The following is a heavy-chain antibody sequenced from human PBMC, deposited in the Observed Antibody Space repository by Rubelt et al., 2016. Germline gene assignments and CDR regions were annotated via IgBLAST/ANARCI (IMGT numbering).Heavy chain of an antibody. D-gene: IGHD6-19*01. CDR1: GYTFTSYG. CDR2: ISAYNGNT. Sequence: QVQLVQSGAEVKKPGASVKVSCKASGYTFTSYGISWVRQAPGLGLEWMGWISAYNGNTNYAQKLQGRVTMTTDTSTSAAYMELRGLGADDTAACYCARERSIAVAGNYFDYWGQGTLVTVSS. CDR3: ARERSIAVAGNYFDY. J-gene: IGHJ4*02. V-gene: IGHV1-18*01.